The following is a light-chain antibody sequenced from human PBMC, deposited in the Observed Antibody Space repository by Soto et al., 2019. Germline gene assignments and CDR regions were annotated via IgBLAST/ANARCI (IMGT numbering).Light chain of an antibody. CDR2: DVT. V-gene: IGLV2-14*03. CDR1: SSDVGGYNY. Sequence: ALTQPASVSGSPGQSITISCTGTSSDVGGYNYVSWYQYHPGKAPKLIIYDVTNRPSGVSNPFSGSKSGDTASLTISGLQPEDEADYYCSSYTTSNTRQIVFGTG. J-gene: IGLJ1*01. CDR3: SSYTTSNTRQIV.